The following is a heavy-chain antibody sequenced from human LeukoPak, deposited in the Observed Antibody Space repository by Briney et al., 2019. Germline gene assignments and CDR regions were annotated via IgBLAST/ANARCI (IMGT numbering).Heavy chain of an antibody. V-gene: IGHV4-30-4*01. CDR1: GGSISSGDYY. J-gene: IGHJ5*02. Sequence: SETLSLTCTVSGGSISSGDYYWSWIRQPPGKGLEWIGYIYYSGSTYYNPSLKSRVTISVDTSKNQFSLKLSSVTAADTAVYYCAGRYCSGGSCYSDNWFDPWGQGTLVTVSS. CDR2: IYYSGST. D-gene: IGHD2-15*01. CDR3: AGRYCSGGSCYSDNWFDP.